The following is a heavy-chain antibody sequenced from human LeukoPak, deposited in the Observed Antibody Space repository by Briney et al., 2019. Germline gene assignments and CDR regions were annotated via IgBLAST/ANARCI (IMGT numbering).Heavy chain of an antibody. D-gene: IGHD3-16*01. V-gene: IGHV3-74*01. CDR2: IDGDGSRA. J-gene: IGHJ3*01. Sequence: GGSLRLSCAASGFTFNTYWMHWVRQGPGKGLEWVSRIDGDGSRASYADSVKGRFTISRDNAKNTLYLQMNSPRPEDTAVYFCVREAGGTYAFDVWGQGTMATVSS. CDR1: GFTFNTYW. CDR3: VREAGGTYAFDV.